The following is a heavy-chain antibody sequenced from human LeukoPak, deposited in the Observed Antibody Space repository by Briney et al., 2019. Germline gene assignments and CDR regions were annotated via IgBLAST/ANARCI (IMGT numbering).Heavy chain of an antibody. CDR1: GGSISSSGSF. CDR3: ATSPHYTSYYLPPI. J-gene: IGHJ4*02. CDR2: IYQSGDT. D-gene: IGHD2-2*01. Sequence: SETLSLTCTVSGGSISSSGSFWGWIRQPPGEGLEWIGIIYQSGDTYYNPSLKSRTTISVDTSKNHFSLSVSYVTAADTAVYYCATSPHYTSYYLPPIWGQGTLVTVSS. V-gene: IGHV4-39*02.